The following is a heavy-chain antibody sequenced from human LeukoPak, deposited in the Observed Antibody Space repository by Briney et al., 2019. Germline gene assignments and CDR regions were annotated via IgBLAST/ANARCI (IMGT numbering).Heavy chain of an antibody. J-gene: IGHJ4*02. CDR2: INPNSGGT. V-gene: IGHV1-2*02. D-gene: IGHD3-22*01. CDR3: ARSHYYYDSSGYYVY. CDR1: GYTFTGYY. Sequence: ASVKVPCKASGYTFTGYYMHWVRQAPGQGLEWMGWINPNSGGTNYAQKFQGRVTMTRDTSISTAYMELSRLRSDDTAVYYCARSHYYYDSSGYYVYWGQGTLVTVSS.